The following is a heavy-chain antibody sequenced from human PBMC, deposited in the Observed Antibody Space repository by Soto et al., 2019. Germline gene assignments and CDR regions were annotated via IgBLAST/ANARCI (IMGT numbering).Heavy chain of an antibody. CDR3: ARYSSAWGL. V-gene: IGHV3-7*01. CDR2: IKYDGSET. CDR1: GFTFSTYL. J-gene: IGHJ4*02. D-gene: IGHD6-19*01. Sequence: GGSLRLSCAASGFTFSTYLMSWVRQAPGKGLEWVANIKYDGSETYYVDSVKGRFTISRDNAKNSLYLQMNSLRGEDTAVYYCARYSSAWGLWGQGTLVTVS.